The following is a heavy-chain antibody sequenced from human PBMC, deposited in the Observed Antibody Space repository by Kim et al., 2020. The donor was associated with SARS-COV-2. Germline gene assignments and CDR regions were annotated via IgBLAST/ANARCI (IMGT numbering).Heavy chain of an antibody. J-gene: IGHJ6*02. CDR1: GGSISSYY. D-gene: IGHD6-19*01. V-gene: IGHV4-59*01. CDR2: IYYSGST. Sequence: SETLSLTCTVSGGSISSYYWSWIRQPPGKGLEWIGYIYYSGSTNYNPSLKSRVTISVDTSKNQFSLKLSSVTAADTAVYYCARGIGENSSGWYGYYYYGMDVWGQGTTVTVSS. CDR3: ARGIGENSSGWYGYYYYGMDV.